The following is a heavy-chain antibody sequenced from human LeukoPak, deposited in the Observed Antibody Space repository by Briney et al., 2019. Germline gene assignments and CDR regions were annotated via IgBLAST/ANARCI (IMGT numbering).Heavy chain of an antibody. CDR1: GGSISSYY. Sequence: SETLSPTCTVSGGSISSYYWSWIRQPPGKGLEWIGYIYYSGSTNYNPSLKSRVTISVDTSKNQFSLKLSSVTAADTAVYYCARGSYYGSGSYLYWGQGTLVTVSS. D-gene: IGHD3-10*01. CDR2: IYYSGST. V-gene: IGHV4-59*01. J-gene: IGHJ4*02. CDR3: ARGSYYGSGSYLY.